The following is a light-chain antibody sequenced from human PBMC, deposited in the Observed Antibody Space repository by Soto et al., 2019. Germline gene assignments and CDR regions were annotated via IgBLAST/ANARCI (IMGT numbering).Light chain of an antibody. CDR2: GAS. J-gene: IGKJ4*01. Sequence: EIVMTQSPATLSVSPGETATLSCRASQSVSSNLAWYQQKPGQAPSLLTYGASTRATDIPPRFSGSGSGTEFTLTITSLQSEDFAVYYCQQYKNWPPLTFGGGTKVDIK. CDR1: QSVSSN. CDR3: QQYKNWPPLT. V-gene: IGKV3-15*01.